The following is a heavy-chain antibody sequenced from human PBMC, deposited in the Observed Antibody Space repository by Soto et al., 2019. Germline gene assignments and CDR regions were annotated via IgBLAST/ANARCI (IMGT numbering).Heavy chain of an antibody. Sequence: GESLKISCKGSGYSFINYWIGWVRQMPGKGLEWMGVIYPANSNTGYSPSFQGQVTVSADKSITTAYLQWSSLKASDTAIYYCARGNIGYCSSTTCPFDYWGQGTLVTVSS. CDR2: IYPANSNT. D-gene: IGHD2-2*01. CDR3: ARGNIGYCSSTTCPFDY. CDR1: GYSFINYW. V-gene: IGHV5-51*01. J-gene: IGHJ4*02.